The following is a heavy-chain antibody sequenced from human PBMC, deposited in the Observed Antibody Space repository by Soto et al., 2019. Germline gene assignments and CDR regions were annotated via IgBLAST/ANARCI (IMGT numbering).Heavy chain of an antibody. D-gene: IGHD6-6*01. Sequence: SVKVSCKASGYTFSNFGLSWVRQAPGQGLEWMGWINPNSGGTNYAQKFQGWVTMTRDTSISTAYMELSRLRSDDTAVYYCERDPQAGIAARQGSYYYGMDVCGQGTTVTVSS. V-gene: IGHV1-2*04. J-gene: IGHJ6*02. CDR3: ERDPQAGIAARQGSYYYGMDV. CDR1: GYTFSNFG. CDR2: INPNSGGT.